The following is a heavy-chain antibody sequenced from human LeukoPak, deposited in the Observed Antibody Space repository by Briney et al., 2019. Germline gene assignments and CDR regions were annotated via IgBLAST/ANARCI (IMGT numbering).Heavy chain of an antibody. Sequence: TGGSLRLSCAASGFTFSSYWMSWVRQAPGKGLEWVANIKQDGSEKYYVDSAKGRFTISRDNAKNSLYLQMNSLRAEDTAVYYCARIFGVSAADIDYWGQGTLVTVSS. D-gene: IGHD6-13*01. V-gene: IGHV3-7*01. CDR2: IKQDGSEK. CDR1: GFTFSSYW. CDR3: ARIFGVSAADIDY. J-gene: IGHJ4*02.